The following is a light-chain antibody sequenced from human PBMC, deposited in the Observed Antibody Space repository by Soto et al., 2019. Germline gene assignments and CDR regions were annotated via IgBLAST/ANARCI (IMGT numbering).Light chain of an antibody. CDR2: GAS. CDR1: QSVASTY. CDR3: QKYAGSPT. Sequence: EIVLTQSPGTLSLSPGERATLSCWASQSVASTYLGWYQQKPGQAPRLLIYGASSRATGIPDRFSGSGSGTDFSLTFSRLKPKDFALYYCQKYAGSPTFGQGTRLEIK. J-gene: IGKJ5*01. V-gene: IGKV3-20*01.